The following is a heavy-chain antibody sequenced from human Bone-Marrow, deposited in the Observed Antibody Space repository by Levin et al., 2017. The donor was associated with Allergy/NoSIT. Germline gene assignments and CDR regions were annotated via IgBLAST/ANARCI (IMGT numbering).Heavy chain of an antibody. CDR1: GFTFSNAW. D-gene: IGHD2-21*02. CDR2: IKSKTDGGTT. V-gene: IGHV3-15*07. CDR3: TTVFCGGDCPPYDYGMDV. Sequence: GGSLRLSCAASGFTFSNAWMNWVRQAPGKGLEWVGRIKSKTDGGTTDYAAPVKGRFTISRDDSKNTLYLQMNSLKTEDTAVYYCTTVFCGGDCPPYDYGMDVWGQGTTVTVSS. J-gene: IGHJ6*02.